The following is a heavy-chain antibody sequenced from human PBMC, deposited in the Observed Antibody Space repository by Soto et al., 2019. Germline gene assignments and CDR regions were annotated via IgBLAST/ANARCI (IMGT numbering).Heavy chain of an antibody. CDR3: ARSTVTTLLWYYYYYMYV. CDR2: IYSGGST. V-gene: IGHV3-66*01. D-gene: IGHD4-4*01. Sequence: EVQLVESGGGLVQPGGSLRLSCAASGFTVSSNYMSWVRQAPGKGLEWVSVIYSGGSTYYADSVKGRFTISRDNSKNTLYLQMNSLRAEDTAVYYCARSTVTTLLWYYYYYMYVWGKGTTVTVSS. J-gene: IGHJ6*03. CDR1: GFTVSSNY.